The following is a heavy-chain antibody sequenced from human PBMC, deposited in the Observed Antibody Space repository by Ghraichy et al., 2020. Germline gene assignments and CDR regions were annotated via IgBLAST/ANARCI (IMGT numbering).Heavy chain of an antibody. CDR3: ARDKRPCRGGGCYAGPPYYYYYMDV. Sequence: SETLSLTCTVSGGSISSYYWSWILQPPGKGLEWIGYIYYSGSTNYNPSLKSRVTLSVDTSKNQFSLQLSSVTAADTAVYYGARDKRPCRGGGCYAGPPYYYYYMDVWGKGTSVTVSS. CDR1: GGSISSYY. J-gene: IGHJ6*03. V-gene: IGHV4-59*01. CDR2: IYYSGST. D-gene: IGHD2-15*01.